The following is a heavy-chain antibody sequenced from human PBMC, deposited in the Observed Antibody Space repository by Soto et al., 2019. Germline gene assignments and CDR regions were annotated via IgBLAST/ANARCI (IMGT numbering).Heavy chain of an antibody. Sequence: QVQLQQWGAGLLKPSETLSLTCAVYGGSFSGYYWSWIRQPPGKGLEWIGEINHSGSTNYNPSLKSRVTISVGTSKNQFSLKLSSVTAADTAVYYCARNRYDFWTGEEDYYYYGMDVWGQGTTVTVSS. CDR1: GGSFSGYY. D-gene: IGHD3-3*01. J-gene: IGHJ6*02. CDR2: INHSGST. CDR3: ARNRYDFWTGEEDYYYYGMDV. V-gene: IGHV4-34*01.